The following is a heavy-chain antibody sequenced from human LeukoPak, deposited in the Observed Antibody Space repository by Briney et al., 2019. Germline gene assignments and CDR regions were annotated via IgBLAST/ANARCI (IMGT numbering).Heavy chain of an antibody. CDR2: IYPGDSDT. CDR1: GYSFTSYW. V-gene: IGHV5-51*01. CDR3: ARHNNWGFDY. J-gene: IGHJ4*02. Sequence: HGESLKISCKGSGYSFTSYWIGWVRQMPGKGLEWMGIIYPGDSDTRYSPSFQGQVTISADKSISTAYLQWSTLRASDTAIYYCARHNNWGFDYWDRGTLLTVSS. D-gene: IGHD7-27*01.